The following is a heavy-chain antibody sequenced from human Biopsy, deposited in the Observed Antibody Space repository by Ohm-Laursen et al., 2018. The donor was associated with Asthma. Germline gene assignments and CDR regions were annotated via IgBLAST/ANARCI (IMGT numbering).Heavy chain of an antibody. Sequence: GATVKVSCKAPGGTFSNFAISRVRQAPGQGPEWLGGIITVFGTTNYAPKLQGRVTITADESTSTAYMEVTSLRSEDTAIYYCARCQVGYSSGWSLLLKKIYYSGMDVWGQGTAVTVSS. CDR3: ARCQVGYSSGWSLLLKKIYYSGMDV. V-gene: IGHV1-69*13. CDR2: IITVFGTT. J-gene: IGHJ6*02. D-gene: IGHD6-19*01. CDR1: GGTFSNFA.